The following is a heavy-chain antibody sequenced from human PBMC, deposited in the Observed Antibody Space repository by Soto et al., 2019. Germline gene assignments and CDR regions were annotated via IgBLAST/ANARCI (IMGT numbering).Heavy chain of an antibody. CDR3: ATGYNGYDSAFDI. CDR2: FDPEDGKK. D-gene: IGHD5-12*01. Sequence: QVQLVQSGAEVKKPGASVKVSCKVSGYTLTELSLYWVRQAPGKGLEWMGGFDPEDGKKIFAQKFQGRVTMTEDTSTHTADMELSSLRSEDTAVYYCATGYNGYDSAFDIWGQGTLVSVSS. J-gene: IGHJ3*02. V-gene: IGHV1-24*01. CDR1: GYTLTELS.